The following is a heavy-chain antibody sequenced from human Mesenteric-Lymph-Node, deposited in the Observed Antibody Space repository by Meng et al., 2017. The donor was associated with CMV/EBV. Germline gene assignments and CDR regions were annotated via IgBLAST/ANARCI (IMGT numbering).Heavy chain of an antibody. J-gene: IGHJ4*02. D-gene: IGHD2-2*01. CDR1: GFTFSDYY. CDR2: ISRGGSTI. CDR3: AGDMPASYTSYSFGH. V-gene: IGHV3-11*04. Sequence: GGSLRLSCSASGFTFSDYYMSWIRQAPGKGLEWISYISRGGSTIYYADSVKGRFTISRDNAKKSLYLQMNSLRAEDTAVYYCAGDMPASYTSYSFGHWGQGALVTVSS.